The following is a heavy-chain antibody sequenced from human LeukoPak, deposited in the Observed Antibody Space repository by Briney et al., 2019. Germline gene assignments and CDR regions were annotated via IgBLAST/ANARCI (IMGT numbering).Heavy chain of an antibody. V-gene: IGHV1-69*06. CDR2: IIPIFGTA. Sequence: SVKVSCKASGGTFSSCAISWVRQAPGQGLEWMGGIIPIFGTANYAQKFQGRVTITADKSTSTAYMELSSLRSGDTAVYYCARDWKSLVVGDYWGQGTLVTVSS. CDR3: ARDWKSLVVGDY. J-gene: IGHJ4*02. CDR1: GGTFSSCA. D-gene: IGHD2-2*01.